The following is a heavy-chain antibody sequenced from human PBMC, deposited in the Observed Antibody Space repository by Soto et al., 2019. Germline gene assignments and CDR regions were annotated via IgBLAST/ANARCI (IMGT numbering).Heavy chain of an antibody. CDR1: GFTFSSYA. CDR3: AVYCSSTSCYSGPYYYYYYMDV. Sequence: GGSLRLSCAASGFTFSSYAMSWVRQAPGKGLEWVSAISGSGGSTYYADSVKGRFTISRDNSKNTLYLQMNSLRAEDTAVYYCAVYCSSTSCYSGPYYYYYYMDVWGKGTTVTVSS. D-gene: IGHD2-2*01. V-gene: IGHV3-23*01. CDR2: ISGSGGST. J-gene: IGHJ6*03.